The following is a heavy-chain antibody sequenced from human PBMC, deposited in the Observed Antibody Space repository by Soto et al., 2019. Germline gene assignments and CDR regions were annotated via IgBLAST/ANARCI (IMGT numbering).Heavy chain of an antibody. V-gene: IGHV4-34*01. Sequence: SETLCLTCAVYGGSFSGDYWSWIRQPPGKGLEWIGEINHSGSTNYNPSLKSRVTISVDTSKNQFSLKLSSVTAADTAVYYCARLTTVIKNGYAFDIWGQGTMVTVSS. CDR3: ARLTTVIKNGYAFDI. CDR2: INHSGST. D-gene: IGHD4-17*01. J-gene: IGHJ3*02. CDR1: GGSFSGDY.